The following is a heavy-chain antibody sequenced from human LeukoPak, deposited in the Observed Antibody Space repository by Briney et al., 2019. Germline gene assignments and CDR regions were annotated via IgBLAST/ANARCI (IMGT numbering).Heavy chain of an antibody. CDR2: ISAYNGNT. CDR1: GYTFTTYF. J-gene: IGHJ5*02. CDR3: ARVGDGEDWFDP. D-gene: IGHD3-3*01. Sequence: ASVKVSCKASGYTFTTYFFHWVRHAPGQGLEWMGWISAYNGNTNYAQKLQGRVTMTTDTSTSTAYMELRSLRSDDTAVYYCARVGDGEDWFDPWGQGTLVTVSS. V-gene: IGHV1-18*04.